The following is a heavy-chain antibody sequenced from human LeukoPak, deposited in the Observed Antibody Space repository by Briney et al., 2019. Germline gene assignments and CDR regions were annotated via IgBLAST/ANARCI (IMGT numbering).Heavy chain of an antibody. CDR3: SVLAVANAEYFQH. CDR2: INAGNGNT. D-gene: IGHD6-19*01. CDR1: GYTFTSYA. V-gene: IGHV1-3*01. J-gene: IGHJ1*01. Sequence: ASVKVSCKASGYTFTSYAMHWVRQPPGRRLEWMGWINAGNGNTKYSQKFQGRVTITRDTSASTAYMELSSLRSEDTAVYYCSVLAVANAEYFQHWGQGTLVTVSS.